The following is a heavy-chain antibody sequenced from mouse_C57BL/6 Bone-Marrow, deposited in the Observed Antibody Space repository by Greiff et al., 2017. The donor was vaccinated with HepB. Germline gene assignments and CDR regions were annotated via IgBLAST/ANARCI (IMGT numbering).Heavy chain of an antibody. CDR3: ARHDYSNYGFAY. J-gene: IGHJ3*01. D-gene: IGHD2-5*01. CDR2: IHPNSGST. CDR1: GYTFTSYW. V-gene: IGHV1-64*01. Sequence: QVQLKESGAELAKPGASVKLSCKASGYTFTSYWMHWVKQRPGQGLEWIGMIHPNSGSTNYNEKFKSKATLTVDKSSSTAYMQLSSLTSEDSAVYYCARHDYSNYGFAYWGQGTLVTVSA.